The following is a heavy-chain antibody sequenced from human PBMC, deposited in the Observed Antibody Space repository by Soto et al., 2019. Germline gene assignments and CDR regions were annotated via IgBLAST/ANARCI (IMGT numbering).Heavy chain of an antibody. J-gene: IGHJ4*02. Sequence: EVQLLESGGGLVQPGGSLRLSCAASGFTFSSYAMSWVRQAPGKGLEWVSAISGSGGSTYYADSVKGRFTSSRDNSKNTLYLQMNSLRAEDTAVYYCAKGGDFWSGYPDYWGQGTLVTVSS. CDR3: AKGGDFWSGYPDY. D-gene: IGHD3-3*01. V-gene: IGHV3-23*01. CDR1: GFTFSSYA. CDR2: ISGSGGST.